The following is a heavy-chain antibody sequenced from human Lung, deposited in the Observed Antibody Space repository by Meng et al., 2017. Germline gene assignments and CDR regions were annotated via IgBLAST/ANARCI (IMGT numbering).Heavy chain of an antibody. CDR2: TYYRSKWYN. D-gene: IGHD6-19*01. CDR1: GDSVSSNSAA. Sequence: QVHLQQSGPGLVKPSQTLSLTSAISGDSVSSNSAAWNWIRQSPSRGIEWLGSTYYRSKWYNGYAVSVRSLITINPDTSKNQFSLQLNSVTPEYTAVYYCARSQQWLDSWGPGTLVTVSS. CDR3: ARSQQWLDS. J-gene: IGHJ4*02. V-gene: IGHV6-1*01.